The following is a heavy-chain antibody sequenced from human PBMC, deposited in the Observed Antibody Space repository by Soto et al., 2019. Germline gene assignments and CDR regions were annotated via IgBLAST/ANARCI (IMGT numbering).Heavy chain of an antibody. CDR3: ARERWELSLTRVTSKYNWFDP. J-gene: IGHJ5*02. V-gene: IGHV3-33*01. CDR1: GFTFSSYG. Sequence: QVQLVESGGGVVQPGRSLRLSCAASGFTFSSYGMHWVRQAPGKGLEWVAVIWYDGSNKYYADSVKGRFTISRDNSKNTLYLQMNSLRAEDTAVYYCARERWELSLTRVTSKYNWFDPWGQGTLVTVSS. CDR2: IWYDGSNK. D-gene: IGHD1-26*01.